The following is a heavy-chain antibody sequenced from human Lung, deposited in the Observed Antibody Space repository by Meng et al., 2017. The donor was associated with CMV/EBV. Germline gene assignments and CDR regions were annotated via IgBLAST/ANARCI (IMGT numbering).Heavy chain of an antibody. CDR2: IYYTGST. Sequence: SXTXSLXCTVSGGXISNYYWSWIRQPPGKGLEWIGYIYYTGSTNYNPSLKSRVTISLDTPKKQFSLKLSSVTAVDTAVYYCARVVKDIVVVPAAIWFDPWXQGTXVTVSS. CDR1: GGXISNYY. D-gene: IGHD2-2*01. CDR3: ARVVKDIVVVPAAIWFDP. J-gene: IGHJ5*02. V-gene: IGHV4-59*01.